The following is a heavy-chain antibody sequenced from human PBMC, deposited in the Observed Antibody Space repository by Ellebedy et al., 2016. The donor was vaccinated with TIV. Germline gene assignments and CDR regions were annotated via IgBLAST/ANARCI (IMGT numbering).Heavy chain of an antibody. D-gene: IGHD3-3*02. CDR2: INPNSGVT. Sequence: ASVKVSXXASGYTFTGHYLHWVRQAPGQGLEWMGWINPNSGVTNYAQKFQGRVTMTRDRSISTAYMEVTRLRSDDTAVYYCAGGALYYYAMDVWGLGTTVTVSS. V-gene: IGHV1-2*02. CDR3: AGGALYYYAMDV. CDR1: GYTFTGHY. J-gene: IGHJ6*02.